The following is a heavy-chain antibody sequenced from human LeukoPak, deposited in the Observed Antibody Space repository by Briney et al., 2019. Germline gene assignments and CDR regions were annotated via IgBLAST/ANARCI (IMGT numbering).Heavy chain of an antibody. CDR3: ARGDSSSWSDAFDI. V-gene: IGHV1-69*04. Sequence: ASVKVSCKASGGTFSSYAISWARQAPGQGLEWMGRIIPILGIANYAQKFQGRVTITADKSTSTAYMELSSLRSEDTAVYYCARGDSSSWSDAFDIWGQGTMVTVSS. J-gene: IGHJ3*02. CDR1: GGTFSSYA. D-gene: IGHD6-13*01. CDR2: IIPILGIA.